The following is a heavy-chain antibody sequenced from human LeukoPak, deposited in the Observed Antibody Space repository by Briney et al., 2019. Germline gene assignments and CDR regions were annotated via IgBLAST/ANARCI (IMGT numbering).Heavy chain of an antibody. CDR1: GYTFTDYY. V-gene: IGHV1-2*02. D-gene: IGHD3-22*01. J-gene: IGHJ4*02. CDR3: ARGFGFSSGYYPPSFDY. CDR2: INPNSGDT. Sequence: PGASVKVSCKASGYTFTDYYIHWVRQAPGQGLEWMGWINPNSGDTNYAQKFQGRVTMTRDTSISTAYMELSRLRSDDTAVYYCARGFGFSSGYYPPSFDYWGQGTLVTVSS.